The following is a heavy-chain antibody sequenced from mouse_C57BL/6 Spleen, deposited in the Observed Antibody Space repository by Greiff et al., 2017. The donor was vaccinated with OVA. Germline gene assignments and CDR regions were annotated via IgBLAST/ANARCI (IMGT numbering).Heavy chain of an antibody. D-gene: IGHD1-1*01. J-gene: IGHJ1*03. CDR1: GYTFTSYW. Sequence: QVQLQQPGAELVRPGSSVKLSCKASGYTFTSYWMDWVKQRPGQGLEWIGNIYPSDSETHYNQKFKDKATLTVDKSSSTAYMQLSSLTSEDSAVYYCTLHGSSYWYFDVWGTGTTVTVSS. CDR3: TLHGSSYWYFDV. CDR2: IYPSDSET. V-gene: IGHV1-61*01.